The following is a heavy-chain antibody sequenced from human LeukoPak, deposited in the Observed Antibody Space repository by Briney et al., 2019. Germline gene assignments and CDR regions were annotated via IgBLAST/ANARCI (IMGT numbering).Heavy chain of an antibody. CDR3: ARRGTTDYDFWSGDSPGGAFDI. V-gene: IGHV4-34*01. Sequence: SETLSLTCAVYGGSFSGYYWSWIRQPPGKGLEWIGEINHSGSTNYNPSLKSRVTISVDTSKNQFSLKLNSVTAADTAVYYCARRGTTDYDFWSGDSPGGAFDIWGQGTMVTVSS. CDR1: GGSFSGYY. J-gene: IGHJ3*02. CDR2: INHSGST. D-gene: IGHD3-3*01.